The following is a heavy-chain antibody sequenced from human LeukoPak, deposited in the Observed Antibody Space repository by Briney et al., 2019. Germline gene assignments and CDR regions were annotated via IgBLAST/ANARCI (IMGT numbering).Heavy chain of an antibody. CDR2: IIPILGIA. D-gene: IGHD2-21*02. CDR1: GGTFSSYT. Sequence: SVKVSCKASGGTFSSYTISWVRQAPGQGLEWMGRIIPILGIANYAQKFQGRVTITADKSTSTAYMELSSLRSEDTAVYYCAREGDSSSSPFDYWGQGTLVTVSS. V-gene: IGHV1-69*04. J-gene: IGHJ4*02. CDR3: AREGDSSSSPFDY.